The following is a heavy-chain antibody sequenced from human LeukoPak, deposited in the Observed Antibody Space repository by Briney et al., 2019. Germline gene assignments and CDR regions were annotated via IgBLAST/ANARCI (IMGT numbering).Heavy chain of an antibody. J-gene: IGHJ4*02. Sequence: PGGSLRLSCAASGFTFSSYWMSWVRQAPGKGREWVANIKQDGSEKDYVDSVKGRFTISRDNANNSLYLQMNRLRAEDTAVSSCATTGYSSSWYYFDFWGQGTLATVSS. CDR1: GFTFSSYW. CDR2: IKQDGSEK. CDR3: ATTGYSSSWYYFDF. V-gene: IGHV3-7*01. D-gene: IGHD6-13*01.